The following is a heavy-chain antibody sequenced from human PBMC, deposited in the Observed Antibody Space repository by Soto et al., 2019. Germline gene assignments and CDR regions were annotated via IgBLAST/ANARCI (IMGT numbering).Heavy chain of an antibody. CDR3: ARDGNAEDPDYYYYGMDV. V-gene: IGHV3-30-3*01. CDR2: ISYDGSNK. J-gene: IGHJ6*02. Sequence: SCKASGGMFYSYAMHWVRQAPGKGLEWVAVISYDGSNKYYADSVKGRFTISRDNSKNTLYLQMNSLRAEDTAVYYCARDGNAEDPDYYYYGMDVWGQGTTVTVSS. D-gene: IGHD1-1*01. CDR1: GGMFYSYA.